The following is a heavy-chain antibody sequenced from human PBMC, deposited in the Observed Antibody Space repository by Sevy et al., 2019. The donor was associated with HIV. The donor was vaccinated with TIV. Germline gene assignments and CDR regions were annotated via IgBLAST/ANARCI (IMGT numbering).Heavy chain of an antibody. J-gene: IGHJ4*02. CDR2: ISPDGDSA. Sequence: ASVKVYCEASGDTFTNYYIHWVRQAPGQGLEWMGIISPDGDSANYTQQFQGRVTMTRDTSTSTIYMELSSLRSEDTAVYYCVRADPAQHFDSWGQGTLVTVSS. V-gene: IGHV1-46*01. CDR3: VRADPAQHFDS. CDR1: GDTFTNYY.